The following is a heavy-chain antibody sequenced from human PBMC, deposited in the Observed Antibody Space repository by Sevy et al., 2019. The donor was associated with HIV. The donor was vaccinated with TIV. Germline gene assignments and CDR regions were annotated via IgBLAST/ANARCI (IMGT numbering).Heavy chain of an antibody. V-gene: IGHV3-15*01. Sequence: GGSLRLSCAASGFSLETFXXXXXXQAPGKGLEWVGRIKSNSDGGTTDYAAPLEGRFTMSRDDSENKIYLQINNLKIEDTAVYYCATAPGTGYWGQGTLVTVSS. CDR3: ATAPGTGY. D-gene: IGHD3-10*01. CDR1: GFSLETFX. J-gene: IGHJ4*02. CDR2: IKSNSDGGTT.